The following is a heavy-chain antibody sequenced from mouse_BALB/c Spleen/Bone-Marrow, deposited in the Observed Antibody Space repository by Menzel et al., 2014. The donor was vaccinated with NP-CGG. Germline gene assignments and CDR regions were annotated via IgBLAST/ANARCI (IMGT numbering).Heavy chain of an antibody. Sequence: EVQLQQSGAELVKPGASVKLSCTASGFNIKDTYMHWVKQRPERGLEWIGRIDTANGNTKYDPKFQGKATITADTSSNTAYLQLSSLTSEDTAVYYCARYGNGLMDYWGQGTSVTVSP. CDR1: GFNIKDTY. CDR3: ARYGNGLMDY. CDR2: IDTANGNT. V-gene: IGHV14-3*02. J-gene: IGHJ4*01. D-gene: IGHD2-1*01.